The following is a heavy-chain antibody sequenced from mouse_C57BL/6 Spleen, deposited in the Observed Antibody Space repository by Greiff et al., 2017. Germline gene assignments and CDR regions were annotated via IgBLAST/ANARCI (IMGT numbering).Heavy chain of an antibody. CDR3: ARGGSTYAMDY. Sequence: QVQLQQPGAELVMPGASVKLSCKASGYTFTSYWMHWVKQRPGQGLEWIGEIDPSDSYTNYNQKFKGKSTLTVDKSSSTAYMQLSSLTSEDSAVXYCARGGSTYAMDYWGQGTSVTVSS. D-gene: IGHD1-1*02. V-gene: IGHV1-69*01. CDR1: GYTFTSYW. CDR2: IDPSDSYT. J-gene: IGHJ4*01.